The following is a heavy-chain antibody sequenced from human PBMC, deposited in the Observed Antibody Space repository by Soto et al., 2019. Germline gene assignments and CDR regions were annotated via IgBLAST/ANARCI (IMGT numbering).Heavy chain of an antibody. J-gene: IGHJ6*02. CDR1: GFTFSSYG. CDR2: ISYDGSNK. CDR3: AKEMWELPYYYYGMDV. Sequence: GGSLRLSCAASGFTFSSYGMHWVRQAPGKGLEWVAVISYDGSNKYYADSVKGRFTISRDNSKNTLYLQMNSLRAEDTAVYYCAKEMWELPYYYYGMDVWGQGTTVTVSS. V-gene: IGHV3-30*18. D-gene: IGHD1-26*01.